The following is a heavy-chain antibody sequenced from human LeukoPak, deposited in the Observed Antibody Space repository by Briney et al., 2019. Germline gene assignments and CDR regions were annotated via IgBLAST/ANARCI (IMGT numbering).Heavy chain of an antibody. CDR3: ARQLNHYYYYMDV. V-gene: IGHV4-61*02. CDR1: GGSISSGSYY. J-gene: IGHJ6*03. CDR2: IYTSGST. Sequence: SETLSLTCTVSGGSISSGSYYWSWIRQPAGKGLEWIGRIYTSGSTNYNPSLKSRVTISVDTSKNQFPLKLSSVTAADTAVYYCARQLNHYYYYMDVWGKGTTVTVSS. D-gene: IGHD1-1*01.